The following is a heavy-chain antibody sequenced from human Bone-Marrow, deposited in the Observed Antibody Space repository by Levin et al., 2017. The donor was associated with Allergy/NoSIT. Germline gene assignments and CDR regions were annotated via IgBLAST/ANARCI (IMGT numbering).Heavy chain of an antibody. CDR2: ISFDGKTA. CDR3: AKDLSHSTDWPFFDS. CDR1: GFTLGGYD. D-gene: IGHD6-19*01. Sequence: GESLKISCTASGFTLGGYDMHWVRQAPGKGPEWVADISFDGKTAHYDASVNGRFTVSRDNSRNTVYLHMDSLRLEDTALYYGAKDLSHSTDWPFFDSWGQGTLVTVSS. J-gene: IGHJ4*02. V-gene: IGHV3-30*18.